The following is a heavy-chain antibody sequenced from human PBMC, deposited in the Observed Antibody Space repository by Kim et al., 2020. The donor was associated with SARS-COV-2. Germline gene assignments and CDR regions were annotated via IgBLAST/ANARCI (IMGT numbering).Heavy chain of an antibody. Sequence: GGSLRLSCAASGLTVTKKYMMWVRQAPGKGLEWVSVIYNDGPTYYADSVKGRFTISKDNSKNTLFLQMNSLRAEDTAVYYCVVRYYDSSGYYSYYSDYWGQGTLVAVSS. CDR1: GLTVTKKY. CDR2: IYNDGPT. J-gene: IGHJ4*02. V-gene: IGHV3-66*02. CDR3: VVRYYDSSGYYSYYSDY. D-gene: IGHD3-22*01.